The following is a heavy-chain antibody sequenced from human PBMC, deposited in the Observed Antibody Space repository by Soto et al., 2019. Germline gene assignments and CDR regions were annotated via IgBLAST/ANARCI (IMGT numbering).Heavy chain of an antibody. CDR3: ARHQWLETVDY. V-gene: IGHV3-74*01. J-gene: IGHJ4*02. CDR1: GFSFSSYW. CDR2: INSDGSST. D-gene: IGHD6-19*01. Sequence: EVQLVESGGGLVQPGGSLRLSCAASGFSFSSYWMHWVRQAPGEGLVWVARINSDGSSTTYADSVKGRFTISRDNAKNTLYLQMNSLRADDTAVYYCARHQWLETVDYWGQGTLVTVSS.